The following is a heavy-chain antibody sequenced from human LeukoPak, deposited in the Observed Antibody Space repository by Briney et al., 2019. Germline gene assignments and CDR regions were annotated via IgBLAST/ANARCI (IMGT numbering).Heavy chain of an antibody. CDR3: ARGEYYYDSSGYYHFDY. J-gene: IGHJ4*02. CDR2: ISSSSSYI. Sequence: GGSLRLSCAASGFTFSSYSMNWVRQAPGKGLEWISSISSSSSYIYYADSVKGRFTISRDNAKNSLYLQMNSLRAEDTAVYYCARGEYYYDSSGYYHFDYWGQGTLVTVSS. D-gene: IGHD3-22*01. V-gene: IGHV3-21*01. CDR1: GFTFSSYS.